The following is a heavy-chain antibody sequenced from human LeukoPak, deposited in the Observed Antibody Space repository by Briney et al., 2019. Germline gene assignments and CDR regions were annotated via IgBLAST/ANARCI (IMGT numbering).Heavy chain of an antibody. CDR2: TSYDGSNK. CDR1: GFTFSSYA. V-gene: IGHV3-30*04. CDR3: ARRRGVGYFDY. J-gene: IGHJ4*02. D-gene: IGHD3-10*01. Sequence: PGRSLRLSCAASGFTFSSYAMHWVRQAPGKGLEWVAVTSYDGSNKYYADSVKGRFTISRDNSKNTLYLQMNSLRAEDTAVYYCARRRGVGYFDYWGQGTLVTVSS.